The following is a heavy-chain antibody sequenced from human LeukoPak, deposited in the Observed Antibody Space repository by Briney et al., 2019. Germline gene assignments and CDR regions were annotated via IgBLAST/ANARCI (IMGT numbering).Heavy chain of an antibody. J-gene: IGHJ4*02. CDR1: GFTFSSYA. V-gene: IGHV3-49*03. D-gene: IGHD1-26*01. CDR3: TRATLILGAPVEFDY. Sequence: GGSLRLSCAASGFTFSSYAMSWFRQAPGKGLEWVGFIRSKAYGGTTEYAASVKGRFTISRDDSKSIAYLQMNSLKTEDTAVYYCTRATLILGAPVEFDYWGQGTLVTVSS. CDR2: IRSKAYGGTT.